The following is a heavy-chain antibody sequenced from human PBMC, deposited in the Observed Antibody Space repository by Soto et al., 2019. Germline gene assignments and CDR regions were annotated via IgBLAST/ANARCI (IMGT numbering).Heavy chain of an antibody. CDR1: GGPISSGGYS. CDR3: ARAGWQPGGFDY. D-gene: IGHD2-15*01. Sequence: SLTLRLTCAVSGGPISSGGYSLPWIRQPPGKGLEWIGYIYHSGVTYYNPSLKSRVTISVDMPKNQISLKVTSVTAADTAVYYCARAGWQPGGFDYWGQGTLVTVSS. J-gene: IGHJ4*02. CDR2: IYHSGVT. V-gene: IGHV4-30-2*01.